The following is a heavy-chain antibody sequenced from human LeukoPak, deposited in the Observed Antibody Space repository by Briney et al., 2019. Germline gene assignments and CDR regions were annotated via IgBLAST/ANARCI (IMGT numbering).Heavy chain of an antibody. D-gene: IGHD1-26*01. Sequence: SETLSLTCAVYGGSFSGYYWSWIRQPPGQGLEWIGEINQSGSTNCNPSLERRVTMSVDTSKNQVFLKLTSVTAADTAVYYCARVEGGRSYFDYWGQGTLVTVSS. CDR2: INQSGST. J-gene: IGHJ4*02. CDR1: GGSFSGYY. V-gene: IGHV4-34*01. CDR3: ARVEGGRSYFDY.